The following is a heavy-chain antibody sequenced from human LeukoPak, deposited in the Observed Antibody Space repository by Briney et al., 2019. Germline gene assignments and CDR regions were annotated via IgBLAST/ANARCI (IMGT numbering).Heavy chain of an antibody. CDR2: ISSSSSYI. D-gene: IGHD3-10*01. CDR3: ARRETGTRANWFDP. V-gene: IGHV3-21*04. CDR1: GFTFSSYS. J-gene: IGHJ5*02. Sequence: GGSLRLSCAASGFTFSSYSMNWVRQAPGKGLEWVSFISSSSSYIYYADSVKGRFTISRDNAKNSLYLQMNSLRAEDTAVYYCARRETGTRANWFDPWGQGTLVTVSS.